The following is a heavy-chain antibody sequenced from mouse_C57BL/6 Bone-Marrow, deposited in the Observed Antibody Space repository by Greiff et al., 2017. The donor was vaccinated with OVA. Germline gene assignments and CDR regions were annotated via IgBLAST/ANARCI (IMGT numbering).Heavy chain of an antibody. Sequence: QVQLQQSGAELARPGASVKMSCKASGYTFTSYTMHWVKQRPGQGLDWIGYINPSSGYTKYNQKFKDKATLTADKSSSTAYMQLSSLTSEDSAVYYCARYEYDWYFDVWGTGTTVTVSS. D-gene: IGHD2-4*01. V-gene: IGHV1-4*01. CDR3: ARYEYDWYFDV. CDR2: INPSSGYT. CDR1: GYTFTSYT. J-gene: IGHJ1*03.